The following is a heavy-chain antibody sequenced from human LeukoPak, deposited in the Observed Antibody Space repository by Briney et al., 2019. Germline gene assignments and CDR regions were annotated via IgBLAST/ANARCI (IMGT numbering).Heavy chain of an antibody. J-gene: IGHJ3*02. D-gene: IGHD2-15*01. CDR1: GYSFTSYW. V-gene: IGHV5-51*01. CDR3: ASRSGPGLNDAFDI. Sequence: GESLKIPCKASGYSFTSYWIGWVRQMPGKGLEWMGIIYPGDSDTRYSPSFRGQVTISADKSISTAYLQWSSLKASDTAMYYCASRSGPGLNDAFDICGQGTMVAVSS. CDR2: IYPGDSDT.